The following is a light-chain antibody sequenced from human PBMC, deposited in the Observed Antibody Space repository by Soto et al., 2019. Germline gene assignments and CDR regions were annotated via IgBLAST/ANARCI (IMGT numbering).Light chain of an antibody. CDR1: QSISTN. Sequence: EIVLTQSPATLSVSPGDGATLSCRASQSISTNLAWYQQKPGQAPRLLIYGASNRATGIPDRFSGSGSGTDFTLTISRLEPEDFAVYYCQQYGSSGTFGQGTKV. V-gene: IGKV3-20*01. CDR2: GAS. CDR3: QQYGSSGT. J-gene: IGKJ1*01.